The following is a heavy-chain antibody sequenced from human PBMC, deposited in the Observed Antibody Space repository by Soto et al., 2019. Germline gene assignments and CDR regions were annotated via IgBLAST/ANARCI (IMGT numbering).Heavy chain of an antibody. CDR1: GFTFSSYS. CDR3: ATGRKWEHSYGMDV. Sequence: GGSLRLSCAASGFTFSSYSMNWVRQAPGKGLEWVSYISSSSSTIYYADSVKGRFTISRDNSKNTLYLQMDSLRAEDTAMYYCATGRKWEHSYGMDVWGQGTTVTVS. J-gene: IGHJ6*02. V-gene: IGHV3-48*01. D-gene: IGHD1-26*01. CDR2: ISSSSSTI.